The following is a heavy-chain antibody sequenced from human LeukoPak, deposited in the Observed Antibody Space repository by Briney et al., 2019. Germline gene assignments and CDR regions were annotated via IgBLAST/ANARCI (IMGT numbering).Heavy chain of an antibody. Sequence: ASVKVSCKASGYTFTDYYMHWVRQAPGQGLEWMGRMIPILGIANYAQKFQGRVTITADKSTSTAYMELSSLRSEDTAVYYCARDGEGTTIFGVGHWFDPWGQGTLVTVSS. V-gene: IGHV1-69*04. J-gene: IGHJ5*02. CDR1: GYTFTDYY. CDR3: ARDGEGTTIFGVGHWFDP. D-gene: IGHD3-3*01. CDR2: MIPILGIA.